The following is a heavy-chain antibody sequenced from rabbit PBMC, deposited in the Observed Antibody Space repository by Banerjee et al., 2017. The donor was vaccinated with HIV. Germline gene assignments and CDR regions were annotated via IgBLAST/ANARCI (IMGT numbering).Heavy chain of an antibody. V-gene: IGHV1S45*01. CDR2: IYVGSSGST. J-gene: IGHJ4*01. D-gene: IGHD1-1*01. Sequence: QEQLEESGGDLVKPEGSLTLTCTASGIDFSSYYYMCWVRQAPGKGLEWIACIYVGSSGSTYYANWAKGRFTISSHNAQTTLYLQLNSLTAADTATYFCASASSSGYYGYYFNLWGPGTLVT. CDR3: ASASSSGYYGYYFNL. CDR1: GIDFSSYYY.